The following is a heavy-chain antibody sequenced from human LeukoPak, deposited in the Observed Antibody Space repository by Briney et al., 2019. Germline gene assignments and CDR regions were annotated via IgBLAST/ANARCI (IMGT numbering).Heavy chain of an antibody. CDR1: GGSFSGYY. V-gene: IGHV4-34*01. J-gene: IGHJ6*02. CDR2: INHSGST. CDR3: ARGRSSSWYGYYYYGMDV. D-gene: IGHD6-13*01. Sequence: PSETLTLTCAVYGGSFSGYYWSWLRQPPGKGLEWMGEINHSGSTNYNPSLKSRVTISVDTSKNQFSLKLSSVTAADTAVYYCARGRSSSWYGYYYYGMDVWGQGTTVTVSS.